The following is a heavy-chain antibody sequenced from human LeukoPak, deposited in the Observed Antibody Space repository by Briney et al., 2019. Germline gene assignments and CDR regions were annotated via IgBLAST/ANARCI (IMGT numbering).Heavy chain of an antibody. Sequence: GASLQTSSRSSGYAFTTYWFGWLRQMPGKGLEWMGIIYPGDSDTRYSPSLQGQVTISADKSIRTADLQWNSLKASDTAMYFCARVKATVGTTEEAFDMWGQGTMVTVSS. CDR3: ARVKATVGTTEEAFDM. V-gene: IGHV5-51*01. CDR1: GYAFTTYW. J-gene: IGHJ3*02. CDR2: IYPGDSDT. D-gene: IGHD1-1*01.